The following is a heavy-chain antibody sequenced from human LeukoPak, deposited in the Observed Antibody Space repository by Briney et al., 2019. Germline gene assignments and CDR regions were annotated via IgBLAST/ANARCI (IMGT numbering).Heavy chain of an antibody. V-gene: IGHV4-61*02. CDR1: GGSVSSGSYY. CDR3: ASLDYYDSSGSSDAFDI. CDR2: IYTSGST. J-gene: IGHJ3*02. Sequence: SQTLSLTCKVSGGSVSSGSYYWSWIRQPAGKGLEWLGRIYTSGSTNYNPSLKSRVTISVDTSKNQFSLRLNSVTAADTAVYYCASLDYYDSSGSSDAFDIWGQGTMVTVSS. D-gene: IGHD3-22*01.